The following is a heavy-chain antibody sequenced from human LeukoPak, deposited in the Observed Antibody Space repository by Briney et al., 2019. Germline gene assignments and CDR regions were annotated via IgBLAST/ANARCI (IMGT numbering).Heavy chain of an antibody. J-gene: IGHJ6*03. V-gene: IGHV1-2*02. D-gene: IGHD6-25*01. CDR3: AKHRSSDNAYYYYMDV. CDR1: GYTFIDYS. CDR2: INPNSGDT. Sequence: GASVEVSFKATGYTFIDYSIHWVRQAPGQGLEWMAWINPNSGDTKYEQNFQGRVTVTRDTSTSTDYMELSSLRSDDTAVYYCAKHRSSDNAYYYYMDVWGKGTTVTVSS.